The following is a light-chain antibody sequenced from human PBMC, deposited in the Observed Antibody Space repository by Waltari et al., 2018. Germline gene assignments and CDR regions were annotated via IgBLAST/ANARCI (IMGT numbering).Light chain of an antibody. Sequence: QSALTQPASVSGSPGQSITISCTGTNSAFGGYNYVSWYQHHPGKVPKLMIYDVSNRPSGISNRFSGSKSGNTASLTISGLQAEDEADYYCNSYSHSGTLVVFGGGTKLTVL. CDR1: NSAFGGYNY. CDR3: NSYSHSGTLVV. V-gene: IGLV2-14*03. J-gene: IGLJ2*01. CDR2: DVS.